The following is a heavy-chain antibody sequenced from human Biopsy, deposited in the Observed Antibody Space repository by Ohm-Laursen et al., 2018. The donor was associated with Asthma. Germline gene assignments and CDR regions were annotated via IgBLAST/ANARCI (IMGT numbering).Heavy chain of an antibody. J-gene: IGHJ6*02. Sequence: SSVKVSCKTSGYTFRSYGVSWVRQAPGQGLEWMGWLIPVLGTPDHAQMFEGRVTITADESTSTAYMELSSLSSEDTAVYYCARGYSGSDRIVYYYSGLEVWGQGTTVTVSS. CDR3: ARGYSGSDRIVYYYSGLEV. CDR2: LIPVLGTP. D-gene: IGHD5-12*01. CDR1: GYTFRSYG. V-gene: IGHV1-69*11.